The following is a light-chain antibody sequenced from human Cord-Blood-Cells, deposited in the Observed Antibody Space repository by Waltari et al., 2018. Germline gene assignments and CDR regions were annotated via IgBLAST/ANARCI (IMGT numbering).Light chain of an antibody. V-gene: IGLV2-14*03. CDR2: DVS. CDR1: SRDVGGYNY. CDR3: SSYTSSSTLV. J-gene: IGLJ3*02. Sequence: QSALTQPASVSGSPGQSITISCTGTSRDVGGYNYVSWYQQHPGKAPKLMIYDVSNPPSGVSSCFSGSNADNTASLTISGHQADDEADYYCSSYTSSSTLVFGGGTKLTVL.